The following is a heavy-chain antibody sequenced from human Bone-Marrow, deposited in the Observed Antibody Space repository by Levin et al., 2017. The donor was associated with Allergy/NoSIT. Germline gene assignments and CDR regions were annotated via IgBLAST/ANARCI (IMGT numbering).Heavy chain of an antibody. CDR3: VKSCDYYGSGSYYTYFDY. CDR1: GFTFSSYA. V-gene: IGHV3-64D*06. CDR2: ISSNGGST. D-gene: IGHD3-10*01. J-gene: IGHJ4*02. Sequence: PGGSLRLSCSASGFTFSSYAMHWVRQAPGKGLEYVSAISSNGGSTYYADSVKGRFTISRDNSKNTLYLQMSSLRAEDTAVYYCVKSCDYYGSGSYYTYFDYWGQGTLVTVSS.